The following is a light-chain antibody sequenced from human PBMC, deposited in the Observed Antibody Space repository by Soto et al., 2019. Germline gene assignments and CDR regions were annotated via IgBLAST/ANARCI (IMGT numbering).Light chain of an antibody. V-gene: IGKV1-39*01. CDR2: GAS. CDR3: QESYSVLWGT. J-gene: IGKJ1*01. Sequence: QSPSSLSASVGDRVTITCRTSQSINNCLNWYQQKPGKAPKLLIYGASSLQGGVPLRFSGSGSGTDFTLTISSLQPEDFATYYCQESYSVLWGTCGQGTKVDI. CDR1: QSINNC.